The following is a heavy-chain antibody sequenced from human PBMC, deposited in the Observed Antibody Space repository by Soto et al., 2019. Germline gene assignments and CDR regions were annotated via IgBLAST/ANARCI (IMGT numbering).Heavy chain of an antibody. CDR2: ISYDGSNK. J-gene: IGHJ6*02. CDR3: XXXXXXXXXXYYYYYGMXX. V-gene: IGHV3-30*03. Sequence: QVQLVESGGGVVQPGRSLRLSCAASGFTFSSYGMHWVRQAPGKGLEWVAVISYDGSNKYYADSVKGRFTISRDNSKNTLYLQMNSLRAEDTAVYYXXXXXXXXXXXYYYYYGMXXXGXX. CDR1: GFTFSSYG.